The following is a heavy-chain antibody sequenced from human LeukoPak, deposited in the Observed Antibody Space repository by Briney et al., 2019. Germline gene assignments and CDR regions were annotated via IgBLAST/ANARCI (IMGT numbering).Heavy chain of an antibody. CDR3: AKDRGYGSGATGDAFDI. V-gene: IGHV3-9*01. D-gene: IGHD3-10*01. CDR1: GFTFDVYA. Sequence: GGSLRLSCAASGFTFDVYAMQWVRQARGRGLEWVSDISWNSGSIGYAHSVKGRFTISRDNAKNSLYLQMNSLRAEDTALYYCAKDRGYGSGATGDAFDIWGQGTMVAVSS. J-gene: IGHJ3*02. CDR2: ISWNSGSI.